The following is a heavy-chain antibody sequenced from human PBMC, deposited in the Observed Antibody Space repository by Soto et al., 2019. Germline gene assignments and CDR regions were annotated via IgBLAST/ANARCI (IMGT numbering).Heavy chain of an antibody. D-gene: IGHD3-10*01. V-gene: IGHV4-39*01. J-gene: IGHJ6*02. CDR1: GGSISSSSYY. Sequence: TLSLTCTVSGGSISSSSYYCGWIRQPPGKGLEWIGSIYYSGSTYYNPSLKSRVTISVDTSKNQFSLKLSSVTAADTAVYYCGSELWFGVLYSYYYGMDVWGQGTTVTVSS. CDR3: GSELWFGVLYSYYYGMDV. CDR2: IYYSGST.